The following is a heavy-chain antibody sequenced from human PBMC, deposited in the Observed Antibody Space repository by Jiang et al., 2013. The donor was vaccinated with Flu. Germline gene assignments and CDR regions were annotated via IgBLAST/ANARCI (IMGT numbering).Heavy chain of an antibody. V-gene: IGHV1-18*01. Sequence: SGAEVKKPGASVKVSCKASGYTFTSYGISWVRQAPGQGLEWMGWISAYNGNTNYAQKLQGRVTMTTDTSTSTAYMELRSLRSDDTAVYYCASGFYDPKLNYYYYYGMDVWGQGTTVTVSS. J-gene: IGHJ6*02. CDR1: GYTFTSYG. D-gene: IGHD2/OR15-2a*01. CDR2: ISAYNGNT. CDR3: ASGFYDPKLNYYYYYGMDV.